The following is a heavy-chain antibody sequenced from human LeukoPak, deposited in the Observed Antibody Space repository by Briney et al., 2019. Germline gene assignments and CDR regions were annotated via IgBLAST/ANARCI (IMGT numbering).Heavy chain of an antibody. CDR1: GFTFSSYG. CDR3: ARDWFHAIDY. Sequence: GGSLRLSCAASGFTFSSYGMHWVRQAPGKGLEWVAFIRYDGSNKYYADSVKGRFTISRENAKNTLYLQMNSLRAEDTAVYYCARDWFHAIDYWGQGTLVTVSS. V-gene: IGHV3-30*02. CDR2: IRYDGSNK. D-gene: IGHD2/OR15-2a*01. J-gene: IGHJ4*02.